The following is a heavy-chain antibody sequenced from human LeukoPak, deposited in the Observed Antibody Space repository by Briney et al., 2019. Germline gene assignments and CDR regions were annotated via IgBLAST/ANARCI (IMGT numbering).Heavy chain of an antibody. CDR1: GGSINSGGYS. Sequence: SETLSLTCAVSGGSINSGGYSWRWLRQPPGKGLEWIGYISHSGSTYYNPSLKSRVTISVDRSKNHFSLMLSSVTAADTAVYYCARGWAVSGRSLDYWGQGTLVTVSS. J-gene: IGHJ4*02. D-gene: IGHD6-19*01. CDR2: ISHSGST. V-gene: IGHV4-30-2*01. CDR3: ARGWAVSGRSLDY.